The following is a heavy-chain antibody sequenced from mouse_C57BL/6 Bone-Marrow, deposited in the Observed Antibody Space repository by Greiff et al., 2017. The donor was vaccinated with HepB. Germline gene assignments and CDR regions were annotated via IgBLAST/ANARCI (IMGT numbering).Heavy chain of an antibody. CDR3: ATIGFAY. CDR1: GFTFSDYG. CDR2: ISSGSSTI. Sequence: EVHLVESGGGLVKPGGSLKLSCAASGFTFSDYGMHWVRQAPEKGLEWVAYISSGSSTIYYADTVKGRFTISRDNAKNTLFLQMTSLRSEDTAMYYCATIGFAYWGQGTLVTVSA. J-gene: IGHJ3*01. V-gene: IGHV5-17*01.